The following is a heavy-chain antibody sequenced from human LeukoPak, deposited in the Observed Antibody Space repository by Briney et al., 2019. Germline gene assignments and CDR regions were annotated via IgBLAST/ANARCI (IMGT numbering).Heavy chain of an antibody. J-gene: IGHJ4*02. CDR2: INPNSDGT. V-gene: IGHV1-2*02. Sequence: ASVKVSCKASGYTFTGYYIHWVRQAPGQGLEWMGWINPNSDGTNYAQKFQGRVTMTRDTSISTAYMELSRLRSDDTAVYYCARGYSSSWYSLKPLYYFDYWGQGTLVTVSS. CDR3: ARGYSSSWYSLKPLYYFDY. D-gene: IGHD6-13*01. CDR1: GYTFTGYY.